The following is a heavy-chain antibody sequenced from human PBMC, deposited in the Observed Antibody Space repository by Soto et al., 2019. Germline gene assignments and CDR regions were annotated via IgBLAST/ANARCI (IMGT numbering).Heavy chain of an antibody. CDR1: GDTISTGGYT. CDR3: ATQEVGGSYVYTFDP. CDR2: TYHSGNP. J-gene: IGHJ5*02. V-gene: IGHV4-30-2*03. Sequence: SETLSLTCDVSGDTISTGGYTWAWIRQPPGKALEWIGHTYHSGNPYYNPSLKSRVTISVDTSKNQFSLKLSSVTAADTAVYYCATQEVGGSYVYTFDPWGQGTLVTVSS. D-gene: IGHD1-26*01.